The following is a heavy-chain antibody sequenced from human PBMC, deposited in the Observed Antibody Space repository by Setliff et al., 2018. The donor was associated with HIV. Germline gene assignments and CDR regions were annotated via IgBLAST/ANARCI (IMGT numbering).Heavy chain of an antibody. CDR1: GYTFTDYY. CDR3: ATFPIECSGGSCYASGVDY. CDR2: VDPQDGET. V-gene: IGHV1-69-2*01. Sequence: ASVKVSCKASGYTFTDYYIHWVQQAPGEGLEWMGRVDPQDGETLYAEKFQGRVTISADTSTDTAYVELSSLRSEDTAVYYCATFPIECSGGSCYASGVDYWGQGTLVTVSS. J-gene: IGHJ4*02. D-gene: IGHD2-15*01.